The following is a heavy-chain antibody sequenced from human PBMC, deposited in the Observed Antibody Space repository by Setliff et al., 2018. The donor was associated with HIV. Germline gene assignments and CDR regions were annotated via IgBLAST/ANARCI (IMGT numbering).Heavy chain of an antibody. CDR3: ARDFCGSSCSSGYGYFDH. CDR2: INRTGLTT. D-gene: IGHD2-15*01. Sequence: HPGGSLRLSCAASGFTFKNYWMYWVRQPPGKGLQWVSRINRTGLTTDYADSVKGRFTTSRDNARNSLYLEMNSLRADDTAVYYCARDFCGSSCSSGYGYFDHWGQGTLVTVSS. J-gene: IGHJ4*02. CDR1: GFTFKNYW. V-gene: IGHV3-74*01.